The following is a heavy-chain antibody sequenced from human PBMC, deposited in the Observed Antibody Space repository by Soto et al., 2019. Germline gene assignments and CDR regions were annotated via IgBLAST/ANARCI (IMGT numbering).Heavy chain of an antibody. J-gene: IGHJ4*02. D-gene: IGHD4-17*01. CDR3: ATDYGGKEGDY. Sequence: QVQLVQSGAEVKKPGSSVQVSCKASGGTFSSYTISWVRQAPGQGLEWMGRIIPILGIANYAQKFQGRVTITADKSTSTAYMELSSLRSEDTAVYYCATDYGGKEGDYWGQGTLVTVSS. CDR1: GGTFSSYT. V-gene: IGHV1-69*08. CDR2: IIPILGIA.